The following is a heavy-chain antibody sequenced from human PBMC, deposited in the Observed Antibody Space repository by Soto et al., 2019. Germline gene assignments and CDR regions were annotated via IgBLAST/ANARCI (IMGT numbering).Heavy chain of an antibody. V-gene: IGHV1-69*13. Sequence: GASVKVSCKASGGTFSSYAISWVRQAPGQRLEWMGGIIPIFGTANYAQKFQGRVTITADESTSTAYMELSSLRSEDTAVYYCARESTLAPGPHYYYYYGMDVWGQGTTVTVSS. CDR3: ARESTLAPGPHYYYYYGMDV. D-gene: IGHD3-3*02. CDR2: IIPIFGTA. CDR1: GGTFSSYA. J-gene: IGHJ6*02.